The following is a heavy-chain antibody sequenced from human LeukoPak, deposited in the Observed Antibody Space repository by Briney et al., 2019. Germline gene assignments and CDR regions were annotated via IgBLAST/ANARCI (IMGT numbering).Heavy chain of an antibody. V-gene: IGHV4-4*07. J-gene: IGHJ6*02. D-gene: IGHD3-22*01. CDR1: GGSISSYY. CDR3: ARDNGYYDSSGYYAPYYYYGMDV. Sequence: SETLSLTCTVSGGSISSYYWSWIRQPAGKELEWIGRIYTSGSTNYNPSLKSRVTMSVDTSKNQFSLKLSSVTAADTAVYYCARDNGYYDSSGYYAPYYYYGMDVWGQGTTVTVSS. CDR2: IYTSGST.